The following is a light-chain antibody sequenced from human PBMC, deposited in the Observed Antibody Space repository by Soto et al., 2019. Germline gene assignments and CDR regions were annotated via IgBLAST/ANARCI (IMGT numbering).Light chain of an antibody. CDR1: RSDVGGYNY. CDR3: SSFTSTNTWV. J-gene: IGLJ3*02. Sequence: QSALTQPASVSGSPGQSITISCTGTRSDVGGYNYVSWYQQHPGKAPKLMIFEVNNRPSGVSNRFSGSKSGNTASLTISGLQAEDEADYYCSSFTSTNTWVFGGGTKLTV. V-gene: IGLV2-14*01. CDR2: EVN.